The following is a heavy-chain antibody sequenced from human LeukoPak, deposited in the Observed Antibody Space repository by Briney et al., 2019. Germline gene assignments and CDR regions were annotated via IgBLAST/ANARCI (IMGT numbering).Heavy chain of an antibody. J-gene: IGHJ4*02. CDR1: GGSFSGYY. D-gene: IGHD3-10*01. V-gene: IGHV4-34*01. CDR3: ASRTLWFGESGVDY. CDR2: INHSGST. Sequence: PSETLSLTCAVYGGSFSGYYWSWIRQPPGKGLEWIGEINHSGSTYYNPSLKSRVTISVDTSKNQFSLKLSSVTAADTAVYYCASRTLWFGESGVDYWGQGTLVTVSS.